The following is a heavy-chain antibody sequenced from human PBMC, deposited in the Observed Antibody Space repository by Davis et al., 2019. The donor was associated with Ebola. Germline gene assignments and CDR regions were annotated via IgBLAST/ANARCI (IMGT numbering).Heavy chain of an antibody. D-gene: IGHD3-10*01. Sequence: GESLKISCAAFAFSFGSYGMHWVRQAPGKGLEWVASMSYHGSHTSYIDSVKGRFTVSRDNSKNTLYLQMNNLRTEDTAVYSCAKEYCPNSGPYCTYFEVWGQGTQVTVSS. J-gene: IGHJ4*02. V-gene: IGHV3-30*18. CDR1: AFSFGSYG. CDR3: AKEYCPNSGPYCTYFEV. CDR2: MSYHGSHT.